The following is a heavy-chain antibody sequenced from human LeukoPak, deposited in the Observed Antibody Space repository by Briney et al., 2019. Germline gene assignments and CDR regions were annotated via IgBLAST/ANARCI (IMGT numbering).Heavy chain of an antibody. CDR2: INTNTGKP. D-gene: IGHD2-2*01. Sequence: ASVKVSCKASGYTFTSYAMNWVRQAPRQGLEWMGWINTNTGKPTYAQGFTGRFVFSLDSSVSTAYLQINSLNAEGTAVYYCARAASLDYWGQGTLVIVSS. CDR1: GYTFTSYA. CDR3: ARAASLDY. J-gene: IGHJ4*02. V-gene: IGHV7-4-1*02.